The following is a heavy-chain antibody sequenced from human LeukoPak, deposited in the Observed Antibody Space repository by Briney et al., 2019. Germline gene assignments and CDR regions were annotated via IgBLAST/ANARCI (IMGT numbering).Heavy chain of an antibody. CDR1: GFTFSSYA. Sequence: PGGSLRLSCAASGFTFSSYAMSWVRQAPGKGLEWVTSISGSGGRTHYADSVRGRFTISRDNSKNTLYLQMDSLRAEDTAVYYCARGRAVFDYWGQGTLVTVSS. CDR3: ARGRAVFDY. CDR2: ISGSGGRT. V-gene: IGHV3-23*01. J-gene: IGHJ4*02.